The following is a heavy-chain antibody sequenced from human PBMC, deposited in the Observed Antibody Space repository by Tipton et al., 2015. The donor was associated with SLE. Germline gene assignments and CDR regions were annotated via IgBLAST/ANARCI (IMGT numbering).Heavy chain of an antibody. CDR2: IYHSGRT. CDR3: ATVGDYALIY. D-gene: IGHD3-16*01. V-gene: IGHV4-4*02. Sequence: TLSLTYVVSGGAISSSYWWSWVRQPPGKGLEWIGEIYHSGRTNYNPSLKSRVSLSVDKSKNQFSLRVTSVTAADTAVYYCATVGDYALIYWGQGTVVSVSS. J-gene: IGHJ4*02. CDR1: GGAISSSYW.